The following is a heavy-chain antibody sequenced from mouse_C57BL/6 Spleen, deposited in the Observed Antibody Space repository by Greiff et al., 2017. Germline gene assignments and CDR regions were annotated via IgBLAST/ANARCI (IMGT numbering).Heavy chain of an antibody. CDR3: TREPYYGSSYGYFDV. V-gene: IGHV5-9-1*02. CDR2: ISSGGDYS. Sequence: EVHLVESGEGLVKPGGSLKLSCAASGFTFSSYAMSWVRQTPEKRLEWVAYISSGGDYSYYADTVKGRFTIARDNARNTLYLQMSSLKSEDTAMYYCTREPYYGSSYGYFDVWGTGTTVTVSS. CDR1: GFTFSSYA. J-gene: IGHJ1*03. D-gene: IGHD1-1*01.